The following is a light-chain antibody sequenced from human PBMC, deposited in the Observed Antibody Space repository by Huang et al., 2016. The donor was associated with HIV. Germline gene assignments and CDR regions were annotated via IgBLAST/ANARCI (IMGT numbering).Light chain of an antibody. Sequence: DIVMTQSPLSLPVTPGEQASISCRSSQSLLHSNGYKYLDWYLQKPGQSPQLLIYLGSNRASGVPDRFSGSGSGTDFTLKISRVEAEDVGVYYCMQALQTPWAFGQGTKLEIK. V-gene: IGKV2-28*01. CDR2: LGS. CDR1: QSLLHSNGYKY. CDR3: MQALQTPWA. J-gene: IGKJ2*01.